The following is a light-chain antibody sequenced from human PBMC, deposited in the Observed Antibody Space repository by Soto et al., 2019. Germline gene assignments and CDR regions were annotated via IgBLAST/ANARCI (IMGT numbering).Light chain of an antibody. CDR3: QTWGV. Sequence: QPVLTQSPSASASLGASVKLTCTLSSGHSSYAIAWHQQQPEKGPRYLMKLNSDGSHSKGDGIPDRFSGSSSGAERSLTISSLQSEDEADYYCQTWGVFGGGTKVTVL. CDR1: SGHSSYA. J-gene: IGLJ3*02. V-gene: IGLV4-69*01. CDR2: LNSDGSH.